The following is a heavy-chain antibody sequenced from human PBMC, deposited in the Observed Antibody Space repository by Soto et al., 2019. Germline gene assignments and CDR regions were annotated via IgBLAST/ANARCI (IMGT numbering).Heavy chain of an antibody. Sequence: SETLSLTCAVSGGSISSSNWLRLVRDPPGKVLEWIGEIYHSGSTNYNPSLKSRVTISVDKSKNQFSLKLSSVTAADTAVYYCARRASHYDFWSGRYYYYYGMDVWGQGTTVTVSS. CDR2: IYHSGST. CDR3: ARRASHYDFWSGRYYYYYGMDV. D-gene: IGHD3-3*01. J-gene: IGHJ6*02. V-gene: IGHV4-4*02. CDR1: GGSISSSNW.